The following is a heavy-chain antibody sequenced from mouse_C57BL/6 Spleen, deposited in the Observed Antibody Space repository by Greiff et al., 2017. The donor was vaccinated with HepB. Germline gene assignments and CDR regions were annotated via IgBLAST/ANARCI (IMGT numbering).Heavy chain of an antibody. D-gene: IGHD2-2*01. V-gene: IGHV1-52*01. J-gene: IGHJ2*01. CDR1: GYTFTSYW. Sequence: QVQLKQPGAELVRPGSSVKLSCKASGYTFTSYWMHWVKQRPIQGLEWIGNIDPSDSETHYNQKFKDKATLTVDKSSSTAYMQLSSLTSEDSAVYYCARYGYYLDYWGQGTTLTVSS. CDR3: ARYGYYLDY. CDR2: IDPSDSET.